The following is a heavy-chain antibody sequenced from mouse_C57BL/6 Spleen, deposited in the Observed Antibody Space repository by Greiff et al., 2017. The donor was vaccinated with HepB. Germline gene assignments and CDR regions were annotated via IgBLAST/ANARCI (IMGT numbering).Heavy chain of an antibody. J-gene: IGHJ3*01. Sequence: EVQGVESGPELVKPGASVKMSCKASGYTFTDYNMHWVKQNHGKSLEWIGYINPNNGGTSYNQTFKGKATLTVNKSSSTAYMELRSLTSEDSAVYYCARDYGFAYWGQGTLVTVSA. CDR2: INPNNGGT. CDR3: ARDYGFAY. V-gene: IGHV1-22*01. CDR1: GYTFTDYN. D-gene: IGHD1-1*01.